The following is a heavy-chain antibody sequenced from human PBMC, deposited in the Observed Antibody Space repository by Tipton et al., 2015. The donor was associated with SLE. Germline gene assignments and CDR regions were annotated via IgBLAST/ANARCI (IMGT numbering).Heavy chain of an antibody. CDR2: INHSGST. Sequence: TLSLTCAVYGGSFSGYYWSWIRQPPGKGLEWIGEINHSGSTNYNPSLKSRVTISVDTSKNQFSLKLRSVTAADTAVYYCAREPVYYYYYMDVWGKGTTVTVSS. CDR1: GGSFSGYY. CDR3: AREPVYYYYYMDV. J-gene: IGHJ6*03. V-gene: IGHV4-34*01.